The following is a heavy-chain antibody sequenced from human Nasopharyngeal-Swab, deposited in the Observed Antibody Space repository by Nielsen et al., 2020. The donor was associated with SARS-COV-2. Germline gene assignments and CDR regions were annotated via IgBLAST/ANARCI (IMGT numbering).Heavy chain of an antibody. Sequence: GSLRLSCTVSGGSISGYYWSWIRQPPGKGLEWIGEINHSGSTNYNPSLKSRVTISVDTSKNQFSLKLSSVTAADTAVYYCARGVKSKGGSSGRDYWGQGTLVTVSS. CDR1: GGSISGYY. CDR2: INHSGST. D-gene: IGHD6-19*01. CDR3: ARGVKSKGGSSGRDY. J-gene: IGHJ4*02. V-gene: IGHV4-34*01.